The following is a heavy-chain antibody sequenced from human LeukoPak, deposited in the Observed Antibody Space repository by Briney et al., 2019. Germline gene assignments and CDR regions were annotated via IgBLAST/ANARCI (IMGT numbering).Heavy chain of an antibody. CDR1: GFTFSSYG. Sequence: GRSLRLSCAASGFTFSSYGMHWVRQAPGKGLEWVAVIWYDGSNKYYADSVKGRFTISRDNAKNSLYLQMNSLRVEDTAVYFCARARIAAPLLDYWGQGTLVTVSS. CDR3: ARARIAAPLLDY. J-gene: IGHJ4*02. CDR2: IWYDGSNK. D-gene: IGHD6-13*01. V-gene: IGHV3-33*01.